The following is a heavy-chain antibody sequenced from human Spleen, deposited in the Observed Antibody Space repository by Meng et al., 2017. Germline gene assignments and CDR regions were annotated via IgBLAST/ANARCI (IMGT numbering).Heavy chain of an antibody. D-gene: IGHD1-26*01. Sequence: GESLKISCAASGFTFDDYGMSWVRQAPGKGLEWVSGINWNGGSTGYADSVKGRFTISRDNAKNSLYLQMNSLRAEDTALYYCARDPTYPHIVGATTDAFDIWGQGTMVTVSS. J-gene: IGHJ3*02. CDR3: ARDPTYPHIVGATTDAFDI. V-gene: IGHV3-20*04. CDR2: INWNGGST. CDR1: GFTFDDYG.